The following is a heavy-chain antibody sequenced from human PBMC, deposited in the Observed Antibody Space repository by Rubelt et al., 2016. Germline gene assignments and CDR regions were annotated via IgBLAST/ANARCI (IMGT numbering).Heavy chain of an antibody. CDR2: VHYSGNT. CDR1: GDSISPYY. Sequence: QVQLQESGPGLVKPSETLSLTCTVSGDSISPYYWSWIRQPPAKGLEWIAYVHYSGNTNYNPSLKSRVTGSVDTSKNQISLRLSSVTAADTAVYYCARSDYIFGSYYFDSWGQGTLVTVSS. V-gene: IGHV4-59*12. CDR3: ARSDYIFGSYYFDS. D-gene: IGHD4-11*01. J-gene: IGHJ4*02.